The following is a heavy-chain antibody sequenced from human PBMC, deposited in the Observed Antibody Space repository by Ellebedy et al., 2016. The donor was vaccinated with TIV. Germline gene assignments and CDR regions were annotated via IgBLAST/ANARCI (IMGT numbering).Heavy chain of an antibody. J-gene: IGHJ6*02. CDR3: AKDVGDILTGSMDV. D-gene: IGHD3-9*01. Sequence: PGGSLRLSCAASGFTFDDYAMHRVRQAPGKGLEWVSLISWDGGSTYYADSVKGRFTISRDNSKNSLYLQMNSLRGEDTALYYCAKDVGDILTGSMDVWGQGTTVTVSS. V-gene: IGHV3-43D*03. CDR1: GFTFDDYA. CDR2: ISWDGGST.